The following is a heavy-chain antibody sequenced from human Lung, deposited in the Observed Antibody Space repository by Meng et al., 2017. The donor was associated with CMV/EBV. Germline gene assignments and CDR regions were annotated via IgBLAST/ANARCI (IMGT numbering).Heavy chain of an antibody. Sequence: GSLRLXXIVSGYSISSGYYWGWIRQPPGKGLEWIGSIHHSGSTYYNPSLKSRVTISLDTSKNQCSLKLSSVTAADTAVYYCARLDYPPGCFDPWGLGPLVTVSS. CDR2: IHHSGST. V-gene: IGHV4-38-2*02. CDR1: GYSISSGYY. CDR3: ARLDYPPGCFDP. D-gene: IGHD4-11*01. J-gene: IGHJ5*02.